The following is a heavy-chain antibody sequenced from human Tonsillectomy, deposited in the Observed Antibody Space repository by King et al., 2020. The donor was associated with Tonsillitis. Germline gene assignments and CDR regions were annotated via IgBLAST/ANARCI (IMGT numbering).Heavy chain of an antibody. CDR1: GFTFSSYG. J-gene: IGHJ5*02. CDR3: ARRAPYYDSSGYSYWFAP. V-gene: IGHV3-33*05. Sequence: VQLVQSGGGVVQPGRSLRLSCAASGFTFSSYGMHWVRQAPGKGLEWVAVISDDESNKYYADSVEGRFTISRDNSRNTLYLQMNSLRAEDTAVYYCARRAPYYDSSGYSYWFAPWGQGTLVTVSP. CDR2: ISDDESNK. D-gene: IGHD3-22*01.